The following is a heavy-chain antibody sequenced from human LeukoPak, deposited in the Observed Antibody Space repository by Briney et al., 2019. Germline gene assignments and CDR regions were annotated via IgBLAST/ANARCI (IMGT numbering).Heavy chain of an antibody. CDR2: IKQDGTEK. Sequence: GGSLRLSCAASGFTFNSYWMSWVRQAPGKGLEWVANIKQDGTEKYYVDSVKGRFTISRGNAKNSLYLQMNSLRAEDTAVYYCARDGVKYCSGGGCHNWFDPWGQGTLVTVSS. CDR1: GFTFNSYW. V-gene: IGHV3-7*01. D-gene: IGHD2-15*01. CDR3: ARDGVKYCSGGGCHNWFDP. J-gene: IGHJ5*02.